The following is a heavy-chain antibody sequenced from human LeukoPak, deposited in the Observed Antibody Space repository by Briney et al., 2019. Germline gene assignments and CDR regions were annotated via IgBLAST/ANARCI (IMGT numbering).Heavy chain of an antibody. D-gene: IGHD3-10*01. CDR2: IYYSGST. J-gene: IGHJ4*02. Sequence: SETLSLTCTVSGGSISSHYWSWIRQPPGKGLEWIGYIYYSGSTNYNPSLKSRVTISVDTSKNQFSLKLSSVTAADTAVYYCARVGFGELFFEEWGQGTLVTISS. V-gene: IGHV4-59*11. CDR1: GGSISSHY. CDR3: ARVGFGELFFEE.